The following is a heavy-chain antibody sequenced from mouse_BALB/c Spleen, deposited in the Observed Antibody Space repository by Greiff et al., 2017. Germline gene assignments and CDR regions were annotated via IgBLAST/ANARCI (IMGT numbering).Heavy chain of an antibody. V-gene: IGHV3-6*02. Sequence: DVQLVESGPGLVKPSQSLSLTCSVTGYSITSGYYWNWIRQFPGNKLEWMGYISYDGSNNYNPSLKNRISITRDTSKNQFFLKLNSVTTEDTATYYCARGERLPMDYWGQGTSVTVSS. D-gene: IGHD2-13*01. CDR3: ARGERLPMDY. CDR2: ISYDGSN. J-gene: IGHJ4*01. CDR1: GYSITSGYY.